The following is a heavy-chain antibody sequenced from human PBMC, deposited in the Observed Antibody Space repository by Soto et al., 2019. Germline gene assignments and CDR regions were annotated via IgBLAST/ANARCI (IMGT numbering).Heavy chain of an antibody. J-gene: IGHJ4*02. CDR3: ARSPRSSPYFDF. CDR1: GYTFSNFW. V-gene: IGHV5-51*01. CDR2: IYPGDHET. Sequence: PGESLNISCQCSGYTFSNFWIGWVRQLPGQGLEWMGIIYPGDHETRYSPSFLGKVTISAETSINTAYLQWSSLEASDSAFYFCARSPRSSPYFDFWGQGALVTVSS. D-gene: IGHD6-13*01.